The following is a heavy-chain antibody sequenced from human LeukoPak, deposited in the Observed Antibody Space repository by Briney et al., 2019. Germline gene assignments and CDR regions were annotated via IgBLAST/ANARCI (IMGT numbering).Heavy chain of an antibody. V-gene: IGHV3-23*01. CDR3: AKDRTRYSYGNGDLGY. D-gene: IGHD5-18*01. Sequence: GGSLRLFCAASGFTFSSYAMSWVRQAPGKGLEWVSAISGSGGSTYYADSVKGRFTISRDNSKNTLYLQMNSLRAEDTAVYYCAKDRTRYSYGNGDLGYWGQGTLVTVSS. J-gene: IGHJ4*02. CDR1: GFTFSSYA. CDR2: ISGSGGST.